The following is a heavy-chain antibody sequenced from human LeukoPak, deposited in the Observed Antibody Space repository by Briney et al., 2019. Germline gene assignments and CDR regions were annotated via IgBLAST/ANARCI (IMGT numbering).Heavy chain of an antibody. J-gene: IGHJ4*02. D-gene: IGHD3-22*01. V-gene: IGHV3-21*01. CDR3: ARRGYYDSSGYDY. CDR1: GFTFSNYA. CDR2: ISGGSSDI. Sequence: PGGSLRLSCTASGFTFSNYAMNWVRQAAGKGLEWVSSISGGSSDIYYADSVKGRFTISRDNAKKSLYLQMISLRAEDTAIYYCARRGYYDSSGYDYWGQGTLVTVSS.